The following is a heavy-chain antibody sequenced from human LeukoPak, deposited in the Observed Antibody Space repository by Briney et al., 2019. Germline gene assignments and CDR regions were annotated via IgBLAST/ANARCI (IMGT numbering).Heavy chain of an antibody. CDR3: ARHNRITMVREVIIRTAEYFQL. D-gene: IGHD3-10*01. Sequence: GVPPQISCKAPGYLSSSRWSTWGRQMAAKGMQNLGWVNNRDSYINDSPSYHGQVTISVDKSISTAYLQWSSRKASDTAMYYCARHNRITMVREVIIRTAEYFQLWGQGTLVTVSA. CDR1: GYLSSSRW. CDR2: VNNRDSYI. J-gene: IGHJ1*01. V-gene: IGHV5-10-1*04.